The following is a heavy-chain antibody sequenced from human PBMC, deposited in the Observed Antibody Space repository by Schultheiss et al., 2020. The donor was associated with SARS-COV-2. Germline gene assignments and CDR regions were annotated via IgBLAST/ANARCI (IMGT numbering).Heavy chain of an antibody. CDR3: ARVVQGYCSSTSCYHWGYYYYGMDV. D-gene: IGHD2-2*01. CDR1: GGSISSYY. V-gene: IGHV4-59*12. CDR2: IYYSGST. Sequence: GSLRLSCTVSGGSISSYYWSWIRQPAGKGLEWIGYIYYSGSTNYNPSLKSRVTISVDTSKNQFSLKLSSVTAADTAVYYCARVVQGYCSSTSCYHWGYYYYGMDVWGQGTTVTVSS. J-gene: IGHJ6*02.